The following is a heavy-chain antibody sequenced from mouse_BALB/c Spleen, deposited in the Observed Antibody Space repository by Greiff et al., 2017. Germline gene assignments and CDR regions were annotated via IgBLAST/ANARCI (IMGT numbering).Heavy chain of an antibody. CDR2: INPGSGGT. D-gene: IGHD1-1*01. J-gene: IGHJ4*01. CDR3: ARSHYGGSYAIDY. Sequence: QVQLQQSGAELVRPGTSVKVSCKASGYAFTNYLIEWVKQRPGQGLEWIGVINPGSGGTNYNEKFKGKATLTADKSSSTAYMQLSSLTSDDSAVYFCARSHYGGSYAIDYWGQGTSVTVSS. V-gene: IGHV1-54*03. CDR1: GYAFTNYL.